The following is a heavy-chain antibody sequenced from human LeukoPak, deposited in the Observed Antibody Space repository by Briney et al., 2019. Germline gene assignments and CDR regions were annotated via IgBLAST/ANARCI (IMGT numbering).Heavy chain of an antibody. CDR3: ARDRDHAFGI. Sequence: GGSLRLSCAASGFTVNTYSMNWVRQAPGKGLEWVSYISSSSGTISNADSVKGRFTISTDNAKNSLYLQMNSLRDEDTGVYYCARDRDHAFGIWGQGTMVTVSS. CDR2: ISSSSGTI. V-gene: IGHV3-48*02. CDR1: GFTVNTYS. D-gene: IGHD3-10*01. J-gene: IGHJ3*02.